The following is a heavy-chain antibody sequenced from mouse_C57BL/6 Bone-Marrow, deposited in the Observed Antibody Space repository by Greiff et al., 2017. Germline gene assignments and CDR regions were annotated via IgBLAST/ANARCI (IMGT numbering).Heavy chain of an antibody. D-gene: IGHD1-1*01. V-gene: IGHV1-42*01. CDR3: ARRRMLLRVFFDY. Sequence: VHVKQSGPELVKPGASVKISCKASGYSFTGYYMNWVKQSPEKSLEWIGEINPSTGGTTYNQKFKAKATLTVDKSSSTAYMQLKSLTSADSAVYYCARRRMLLRVFFDYWGQGTTLTVS. CDR2: INPSTGGT. CDR1: GYSFTGYY. J-gene: IGHJ2*01.